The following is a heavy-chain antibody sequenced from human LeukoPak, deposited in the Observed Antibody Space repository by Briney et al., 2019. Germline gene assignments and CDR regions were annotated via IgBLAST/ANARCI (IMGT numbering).Heavy chain of an antibody. CDR1: GGSLNSGSYD. V-gene: IGHV4-31*03. CDR2: ISYRGGT. Sequence: SETLSLTCTVFGGSLNSGSYDWSWVRQHPGKGLEWIGYISYRGGTHYNPSLKSRVSISGDMSKNQFSLSVNSVTAADTAVYYCARMPQGTEVVTPYYFDHWGQGTLVTVSS. J-gene: IGHJ4*02. D-gene: IGHD2-21*02. CDR3: ARMPQGTEVVTPYYFDH.